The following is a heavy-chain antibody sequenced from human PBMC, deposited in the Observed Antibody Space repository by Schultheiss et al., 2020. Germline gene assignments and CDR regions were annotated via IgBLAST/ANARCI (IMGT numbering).Heavy chain of an antibody. CDR1: GYTFTSYD. V-gene: IGHV1-8*01. Sequence: AYVKVSCKASGYTFTSYDINWVRQATGQGLEWMGWMNPNSGNTGYAQKFQGRVTMTRNTSISTAYMELSSLRSEDTAVYFCARARQGYCSSTSCFDHYGLDVWGQGTTVTGSS. D-gene: IGHD2-2*01. J-gene: IGHJ6*02. CDR3: ARARQGYCSSTSCFDHYGLDV. CDR2: MNPNSGNT.